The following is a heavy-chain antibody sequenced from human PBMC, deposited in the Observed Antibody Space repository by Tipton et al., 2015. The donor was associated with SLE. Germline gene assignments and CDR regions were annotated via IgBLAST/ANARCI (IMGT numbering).Heavy chain of an antibody. CDR1: GGSISSYY. V-gene: IGHV4-59*08. CDR3: ARDEDTYAFDI. CDR2: IYYSGST. J-gene: IGHJ3*02. Sequence: TLSLTCTVSGGSISSYYWSWIRQPPGKGLEWIGYIYYSGSTNYNPSLKSRVTISVDTSKNQFSLKLSSVTAADTAVYYCARDEDTYAFDIWGQGTMVTVSS. D-gene: IGHD2-15*01.